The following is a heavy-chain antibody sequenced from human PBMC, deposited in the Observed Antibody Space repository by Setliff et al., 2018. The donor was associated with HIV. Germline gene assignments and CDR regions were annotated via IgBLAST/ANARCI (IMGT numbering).Heavy chain of an antibody. Sequence: SETLSLTCTVSGGSISSYYGSWIRQPPGEGLEWVGYIYTSGSTNYNPSLKSRVTISVDTSKNQFSLKLSSGTAADTAVYYCARSAMAKYSYGQSPITSXWFFDLWGRGTLVTVSS. D-gene: IGHD1-26*01. CDR2: IYTSGST. V-gene: IGHV4-4*09. CDR3: ARSAMAKYSYGQSPITSXWFFDL. CDR1: GGSISSYY. J-gene: IGHJ2*01.